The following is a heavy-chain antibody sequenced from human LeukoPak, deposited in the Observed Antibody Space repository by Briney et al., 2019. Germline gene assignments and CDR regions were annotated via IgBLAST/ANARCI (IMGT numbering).Heavy chain of an antibody. V-gene: IGHV3-33*06. J-gene: IGHJ6*03. D-gene: IGHD3-10*01. CDR3: AKDLYNGSGSYNMDV. CDR2: IWYDGSNK. CDR1: GFTFSSYG. Sequence: GGSLRLSRAASGFTFSSYGMHWVRQAPGKGLEWVAVIWYDGSNKYYADSVKGRFTISRDNSKNTLYLQMNSLRAQEKAVYYCAKDLYNGSGSYNMDVWGKGTTVTVSS.